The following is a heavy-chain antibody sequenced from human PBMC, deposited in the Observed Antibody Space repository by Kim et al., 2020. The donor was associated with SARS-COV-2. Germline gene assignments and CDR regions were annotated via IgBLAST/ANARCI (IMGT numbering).Heavy chain of an antibody. V-gene: IGHV4-59*01. CDR2: IFHNGKT. CDR3: ARGGWLAEFDY. CDR1: GGSINAYY. Sequence: SETLSLTCVVSGGSINAYYWSWIRQPPGNGLEWIGYIFHNGKTNYNPSFQSLVTISVDKSNNQFSLRLTSVTAADTAVYFCARGGWLAEFDYWGQGTLV. J-gene: IGHJ4*02. D-gene: IGHD6-19*01.